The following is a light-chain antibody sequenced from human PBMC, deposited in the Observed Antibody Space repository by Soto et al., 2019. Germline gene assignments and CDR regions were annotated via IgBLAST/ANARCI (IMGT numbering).Light chain of an antibody. V-gene: IGKV3-20*01. J-gene: IGKJ1*01. CDR2: RAS. CDR1: QSINNYF. Sequence: EIVLTQSPGSLSLSPGETATLSCRASQSINNYFLAWHQQRPGQAPRLLIFRASQRASGIPDRFRGSGSGADFTLTITGLELEDFAGYYCQQYTNAPRTFGQGTKVEIK. CDR3: QQYTNAPRT.